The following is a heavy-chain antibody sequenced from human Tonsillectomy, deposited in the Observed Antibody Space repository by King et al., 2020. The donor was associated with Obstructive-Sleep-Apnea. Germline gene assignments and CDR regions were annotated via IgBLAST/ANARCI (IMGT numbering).Heavy chain of an antibody. CDR2: IYYSGTT. CDR3: ARQGDSLFDY. D-gene: IGHD3-16*01. CDR1: GDSISSSSYL. J-gene: IGHJ4*02. V-gene: IGHV4-39*01. Sequence: QLQESGPGLVKPSETLSLTCTVSGDSISSSSYLWGWIRQPPGKGLEWIGSIYYSGTTYYNPSHKSRVTISVDTSKNQFSLKLSSVTAADTAVFYCARQGDSLFDYWGQGTLVTVSS.